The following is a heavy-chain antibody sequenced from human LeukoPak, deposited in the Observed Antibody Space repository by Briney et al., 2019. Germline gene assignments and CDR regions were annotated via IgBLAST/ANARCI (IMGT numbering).Heavy chain of an antibody. V-gene: IGHV3-23*01. Sequence: GGSLRLSCAASGFTFSSYAMSWVRQAPGKGLEWVSGISGRGGSTYYADSVKGRFTISRDNSKQTLYLQMNSLRAEDTAVYYCTKADGYGLIRICGRGTMVTVSS. D-gene: IGHD3-10*01. CDR1: GFTFSSYA. J-gene: IGHJ3*02. CDR2: ISGRGGST. CDR3: TKADGYGLIRI.